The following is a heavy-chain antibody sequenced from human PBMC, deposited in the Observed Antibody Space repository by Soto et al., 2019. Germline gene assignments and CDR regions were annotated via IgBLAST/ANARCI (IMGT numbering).Heavy chain of an antibody. V-gene: IGHV5-51*01. CDR1: GYRFTNYW. J-gene: IGHJ4*02. CDR2: IYPGDSDT. Sequence: GESLKISCKGSGYRFTNYWIGWVRQMPGKGLEWMGIIYPGDSDTRYSPSFQGQVTISADKSISTAYLQWSSLKASDTAMYYCARWGLTTVPQYYFDYWGQGTPVTVSS. CDR3: ARWGLTTVPQYYFDY. D-gene: IGHD4-4*01.